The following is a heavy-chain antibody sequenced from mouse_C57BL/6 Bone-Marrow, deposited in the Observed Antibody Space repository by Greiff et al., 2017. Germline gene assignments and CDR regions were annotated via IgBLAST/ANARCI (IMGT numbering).Heavy chain of an antibody. CDR1: GYTFTSYW. D-gene: IGHD2-3*01. Sequence: VKLQQPGAELVKPGASVKLSCKASGYTFTSYWMHWVKQRPGQGLEWIGIIHPNSGSTNYNEKFKSKATLTVDKSSSTAYMQLSSLTSEDSAVYYCARRWLLAYWGQGTTLTVSS. V-gene: IGHV1-64*01. J-gene: IGHJ2*01. CDR2: IHPNSGST. CDR3: ARRWLLAY.